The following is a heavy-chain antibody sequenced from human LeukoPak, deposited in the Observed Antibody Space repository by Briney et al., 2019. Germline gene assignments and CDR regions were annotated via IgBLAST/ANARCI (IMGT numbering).Heavy chain of an antibody. V-gene: IGHV4-59*11. Sequence: SETLSLTCTVSGGSLGIHYWTWIRQPPGMGLEWIGYGFYSGNSQYNASLRSRVAISVHASKNQFSLRLTSVSAADTAVYYCARGGVRYSYGFDYWGQGTLVSVSS. CDR2: GFYSGNS. CDR1: GGSLGIHY. CDR3: ARGGVRYSYGFDY. J-gene: IGHJ4*02. D-gene: IGHD5-18*01.